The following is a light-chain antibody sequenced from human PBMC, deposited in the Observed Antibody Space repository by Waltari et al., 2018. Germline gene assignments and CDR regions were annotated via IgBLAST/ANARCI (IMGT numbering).Light chain of an antibody. Sequence: VVTQSPATLSVSPGERASLPCRTSQTIGLSLAWYQQKPGQAPRLLIYHASTRATGIPARFSGSGSESEFTLTISSLQSEDVAVYYCQQYNNWPPGTFGQGTRVEI. V-gene: IGKV3-15*01. J-gene: IGKJ1*01. CDR2: HAS. CDR3: QQYNNWPPGT. CDR1: QTIGLS.